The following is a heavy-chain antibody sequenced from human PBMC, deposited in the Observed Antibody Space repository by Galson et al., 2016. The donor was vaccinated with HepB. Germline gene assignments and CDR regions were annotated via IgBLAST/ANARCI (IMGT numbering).Heavy chain of an antibody. V-gene: IGHV3-21*01. J-gene: IGHJ3*02. CDR3: ARDRSRCPSGYYTGARDVFAI. Sequence: SLRLSCAASGFTFSTYTMNWVRQAPGKGLEWISYISSSSAYVDYADSVKGRFTISRENAKNSLYLQMNSLRAEDTAGYYCARDRSRCPSGYYTGARDVFAIWGQGTVVTVSS. CDR2: ISSSSAYV. CDR1: GFTFSTYT. D-gene: IGHD3-3*01.